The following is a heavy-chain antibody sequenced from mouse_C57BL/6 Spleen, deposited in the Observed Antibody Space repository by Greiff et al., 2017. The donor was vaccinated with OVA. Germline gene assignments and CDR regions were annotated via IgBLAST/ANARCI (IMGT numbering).Heavy chain of an antibody. D-gene: IGHD2-1*01. CDR2: IWSGGST. J-gene: IGHJ4*01. V-gene: IGHV2-2*01. CDR3: ARKRAYGNYYAMDY. Sequence: VQGVESGPGLVQPSQSLSITCTVSGFSLTSYGVHWVRQSPGKGLEWLGVIWSGGSTDYNAAFISRLSISKDNSKSQVFFKMNSLQADDTAIYYCARKRAYGNYYAMDYWGQGTSVTVSS. CDR1: GFSLTSYG.